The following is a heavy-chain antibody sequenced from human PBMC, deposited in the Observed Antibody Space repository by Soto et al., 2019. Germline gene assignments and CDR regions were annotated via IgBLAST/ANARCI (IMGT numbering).Heavy chain of an antibody. Sequence: ASVKVSCKASGYTFSGFYMHWVRQAPGQGLEWMGWINPNSGGTKSAEKFQGRVTMARDTSISTAYMELSRLTSDDTAVYYCASAAVTGTAGLDFWGQGTQVTVS. CDR3: ASAAVTGTAGLDF. D-gene: IGHD6-19*01. CDR2: INPNSGGT. CDR1: GYTFSGFY. J-gene: IGHJ4*02. V-gene: IGHV1-2*02.